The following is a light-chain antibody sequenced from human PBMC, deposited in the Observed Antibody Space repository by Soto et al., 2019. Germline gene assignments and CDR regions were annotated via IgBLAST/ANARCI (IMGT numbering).Light chain of an antibody. Sequence: DIQMTQSTSTLSASVRDRVTSTWLASQTISNWLAWYQQKPGKAPKLLIFAASSLQSGVPSRFSGSRSGPDFTLTISDVQPEDFAVYYCHQRQSWPRTFGQGTKVDIK. CDR2: AAS. CDR1: QTISNW. CDR3: HQRQSWPRT. J-gene: IGKJ1*01. V-gene: IGKV1-5*01.